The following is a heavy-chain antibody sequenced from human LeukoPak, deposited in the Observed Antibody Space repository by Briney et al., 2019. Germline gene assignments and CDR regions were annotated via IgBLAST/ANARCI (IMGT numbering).Heavy chain of an antibody. CDR1: GYTFTGYY. V-gene: IGHV1-2*02. D-gene: IGHD2-15*01. CDR2: INPNSGGT. CDR3: ARDLRGGDVVVVAAPHDNWFDP. J-gene: IGHJ5*02. Sequence: ASVKVSCKASGYTFTGYYMHWVRQAPGQGLEWMGWINPNSGGTNYAQKFQGRVTMTRDTSISTAYMELSRLRSDDTAVYYCARDLRGGDVVVVAAPHDNWFDPWGQGTLVTVSS.